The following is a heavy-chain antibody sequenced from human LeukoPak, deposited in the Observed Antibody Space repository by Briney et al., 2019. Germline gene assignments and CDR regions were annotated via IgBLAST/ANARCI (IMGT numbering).Heavy chain of an antibody. CDR2: IYYSGST. Sequence: LEXIGYIYYSGSTNYNPSLKSRVTISVDTSKNQFSLKLSSVTAADTAVYYCSSFDSSGSHAFDMWGQGTMVTVSS. V-gene: IGHV4-59*01. J-gene: IGHJ3*02. D-gene: IGHD3-22*01. CDR3: SSFDSSGSHAFDM.